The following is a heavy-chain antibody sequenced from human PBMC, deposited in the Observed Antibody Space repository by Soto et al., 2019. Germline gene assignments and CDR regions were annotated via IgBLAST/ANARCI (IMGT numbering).Heavy chain of an antibody. CDR3: ARFSGSYYYAMDV. Sequence: SETLSLTCTISGGSISSTNYYWGWIRQPPGKGLEWIGNIYYSGSTNYNPSLKSRVTISVDTSKNQFSLKLSSVTAADTAMYYCARFSGSYYYAMDVWGQGSTVTVSS. CDR1: GGSISSTNYY. J-gene: IGHJ6*02. D-gene: IGHD6-19*01. V-gene: IGHV4-39*01. CDR2: IYYSGST.